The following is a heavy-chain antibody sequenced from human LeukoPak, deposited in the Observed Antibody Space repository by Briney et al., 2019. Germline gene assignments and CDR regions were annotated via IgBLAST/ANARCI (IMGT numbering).Heavy chain of an antibody. V-gene: IGHV3-23*01. D-gene: IGHD6-13*01. CDR2: ISGSGGST. CDR3: AKDGVAAAGTLDY. CDR1: RFTFNSYA. J-gene: IGHJ4*02. Sequence: SGGSLRLSRAASRFTFNSYAMSWVRQAPGKGLEWVSAISGSGGSTYYADSVKGRFTISRDNSKNTLYLQMNSLRAEDTAVYYCAKDGVAAAGTLDYWGQGTLVTVSS.